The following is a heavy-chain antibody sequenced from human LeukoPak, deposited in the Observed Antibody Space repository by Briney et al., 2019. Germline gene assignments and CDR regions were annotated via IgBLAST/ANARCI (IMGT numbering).Heavy chain of an antibody. Sequence: PGGSLRLSCAASGFTFSSYAMSWVRQAPGKGLEWVSAISGSGGSTYYADSVKGRFTISRDNSKNTLYLQMNSLRAEDTAVYYCATEDFDGIVGPIDSFDVWGQGTMVTVSP. J-gene: IGHJ3*01. CDR1: GFTFSSYA. CDR3: ATEDFDGIVGPIDSFDV. D-gene: IGHD1-26*01. CDR2: ISGSGGST. V-gene: IGHV3-23*01.